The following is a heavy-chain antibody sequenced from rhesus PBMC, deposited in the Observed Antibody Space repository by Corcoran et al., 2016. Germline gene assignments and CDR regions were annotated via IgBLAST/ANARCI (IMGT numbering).Heavy chain of an antibody. CDR1: GGSISDSYR. V-gene: IGHV4S10*01. D-gene: IGHD3-16*01. CDR3: ARDLDYSVGGGLDS. Sequence: QVQLQESGPGVVKPSETLSLTCAVSGGSISDSYRWSWIRQPPGKGLEWIGYIYGGSTSSNYNPSLKSRVTISKETAKNQFSLKLSSVTAADTAVYYCARDLDYSVGGGLDSWGQGVVVTVSS. J-gene: IGHJ6*01. CDR2: IYGGSTSS.